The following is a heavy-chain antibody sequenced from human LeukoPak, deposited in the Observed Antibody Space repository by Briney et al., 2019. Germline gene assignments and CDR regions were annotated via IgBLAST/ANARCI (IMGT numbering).Heavy chain of an antibody. Sequence: SETLSLTCTVSGGSTSSGDYYWSWIRQPPGKGLEWIGYIYYSGSTYYNPSLKSRVTISVDTSKNQFSLKLSSVTAADTAVYYCARDWAGGGDYYYYGMDVWGQGTTVTVSS. V-gene: IGHV4-30-4*01. CDR1: GGSTSSGDYY. J-gene: IGHJ6*02. CDR2: IYYSGST. D-gene: IGHD2-21*01. CDR3: ARDWAGGGDYYYYGMDV.